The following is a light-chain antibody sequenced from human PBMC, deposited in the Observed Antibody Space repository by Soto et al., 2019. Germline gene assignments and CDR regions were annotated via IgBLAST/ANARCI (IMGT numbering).Light chain of an antibody. Sequence: QSVLTQPPSASATPGQTVTIPCSGSTSNIGTFYVYWYQQLPGTAPKLLIYDNNKRPSGIPDRFSGSRSGTSATLGITGLQTGDEADYYCGAWDSSLNIAVFGGGTQLTVL. V-gene: IGLV1-51*01. CDR3: GAWDSSLNIAV. J-gene: IGLJ7*01. CDR1: TSNIGTFY. CDR2: DNN.